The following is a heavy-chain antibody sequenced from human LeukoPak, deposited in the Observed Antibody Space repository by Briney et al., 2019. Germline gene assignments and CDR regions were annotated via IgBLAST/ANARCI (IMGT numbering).Heavy chain of an antibody. CDR1: GFTFHNYA. J-gene: IGHJ4*02. CDR3: AKDFASSYGYFDY. CDR2: IRGDGGST. V-gene: IGHV3-43*02. Sequence: PGGSLRLSCAASGFTFHNYAMHWVRQAPGKGLEWVSLIRGDGGSTWHADSVKGRFTISRDNSKNSLFLQMNSLRTEDTALYYCAKDFASSYGYFDYWSQGTLVTASS. D-gene: IGHD5-18*01.